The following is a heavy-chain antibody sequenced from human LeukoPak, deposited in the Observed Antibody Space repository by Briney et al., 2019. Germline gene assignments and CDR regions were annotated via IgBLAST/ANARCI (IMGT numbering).Heavy chain of an antibody. J-gene: IGHJ5*02. CDR1: GGSFSGYY. CDR2: INHSGST. V-gene: IGHV4-34*01. Sequence: SETLSLTCAVYGGSFSGYYWSWIRQPPGKGLEWIGEINHSGSTNYNPSLKSRVTISVDTSKNQFSLKLSSVTAADTAVYYCARQKGHSSSWRYNWFDPWGQGTLVTVSS. D-gene: IGHD6-13*01. CDR3: ARQKGHSSSWRYNWFDP.